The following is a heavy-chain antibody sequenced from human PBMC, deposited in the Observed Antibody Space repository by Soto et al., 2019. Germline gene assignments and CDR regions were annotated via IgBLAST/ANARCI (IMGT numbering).Heavy chain of an antibody. CDR1: GGSINSGGYY. V-gene: IGHV4-31*03. J-gene: IGHJ4*02. CDR3: AGAQTIFGIITVFDY. D-gene: IGHD3-3*01. Sequence: SETLYLTCTVSGGSINSGGYYWSWIRQHPGKGLEWIGYIYYSGSTYYNPSLKSRVTISIDTSKNQFSLKLSSVTAADTAVYYCAGAQTIFGIITVFDYWGQGTLVTVSS. CDR2: IYYSGST.